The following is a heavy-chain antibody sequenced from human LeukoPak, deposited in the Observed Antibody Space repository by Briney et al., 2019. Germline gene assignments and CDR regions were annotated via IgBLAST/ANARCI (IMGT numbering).Heavy chain of an antibody. CDR2: INPSGGST. D-gene: IGHD1-26*01. J-gene: IGHJ4*02. Sequence: ASVKVSCKASGYTFTSYYMHWVRQAPGQGLEWMGIINPSGGSTSYAQKFQGRVTMTRDTSTSTVYMELSSLRPEDTAVYYCARQQVGATEIDYWGQGTLVTVSS. CDR3: ARQQVGATEIDY. V-gene: IGHV1-46*01. CDR1: GYTFTSYY.